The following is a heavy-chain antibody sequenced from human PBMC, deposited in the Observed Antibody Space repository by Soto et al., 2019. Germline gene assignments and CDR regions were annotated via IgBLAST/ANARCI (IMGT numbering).Heavy chain of an antibody. V-gene: IGHV1-3*01. D-gene: IGHD3-10*01. CDR3: AASYGSGYRAFDY. Sequence: ASVKVSCKASGYTFTSYAMHWVRQAPGQRLEWMGWINAGNGNTKYSQKFQGRVTITADKSTNTAYMQLSSLRSEGTAIYYCAASYGSGYRAFDYWGQGALVTVSS. CDR1: GYTFTSYA. J-gene: IGHJ4*02. CDR2: INAGNGNT.